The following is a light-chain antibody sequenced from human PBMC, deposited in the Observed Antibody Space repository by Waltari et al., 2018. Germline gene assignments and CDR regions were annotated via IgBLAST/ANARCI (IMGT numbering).Light chain of an antibody. CDR1: SSDVGAYNY. CDR3: YSYAGSNNWV. J-gene: IGLJ3*02. V-gene: IGLV2-8*01. Sequence: QSALTQPPSASGSPGQSVTISCTGTSSDVGAYNYFSWYQQHPGKVPKLMIYEVSKRPSGVPDRFSGSKSGNTASLTVSGLQAEDEADYYCYSYAGSNNWVFGGGTKLTVL. CDR2: EVS.